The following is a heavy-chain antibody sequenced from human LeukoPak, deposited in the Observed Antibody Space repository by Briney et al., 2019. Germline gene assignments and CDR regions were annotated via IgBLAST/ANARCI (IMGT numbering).Heavy chain of an antibody. V-gene: IGHV3-33*08. J-gene: IGHJ4*02. CDR3: ARDSNSYGSGATIDY. CDR2: IWYDGSNK. Sequence: PGGSLRLSCAASGFTVSSNYMSWVRQAPGKGLEWLTDIWYDGSNKYYTDSVKGRFTISRDNSRNTLYLQMSSLRAEDTAVYYCARDSNSYGSGATIDYWGQGTPVTVSS. D-gene: IGHD3-10*01. CDR1: GFTVSSNY.